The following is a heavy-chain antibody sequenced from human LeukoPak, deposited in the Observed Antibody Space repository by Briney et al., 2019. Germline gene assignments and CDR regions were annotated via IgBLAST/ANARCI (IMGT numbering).Heavy chain of an antibody. V-gene: IGHV3-21*01. Sequence: PGGSLRLSCAASGFTFSSYSMNWVRQAPGKGLEWVSSISSSSSYIYYADSVKDRFTISRDNAKNSLYLQMNSLRAEDTAVYYCATARNCSSTSCYPNWFDPWGQGTLVTVSS. CDR2: ISSSSSYI. D-gene: IGHD2-2*01. CDR1: GFTFSSYS. J-gene: IGHJ5*02. CDR3: ATARNCSSTSCYPNWFDP.